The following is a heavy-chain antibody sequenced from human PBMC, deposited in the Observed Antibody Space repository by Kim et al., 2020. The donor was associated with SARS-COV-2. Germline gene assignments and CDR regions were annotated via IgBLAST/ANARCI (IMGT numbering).Heavy chain of an antibody. J-gene: IGHJ5*02. Sequence: ADAVKGHFTLSSDNAKNSLYRQMNSLRAEDTAVYYCARVSSGSSSWYWFDPWGQGTLVTVSS. V-gene: IGHV3-11*01. D-gene: IGHD6-13*01. CDR3: ARVSSGSSSWYWFDP.